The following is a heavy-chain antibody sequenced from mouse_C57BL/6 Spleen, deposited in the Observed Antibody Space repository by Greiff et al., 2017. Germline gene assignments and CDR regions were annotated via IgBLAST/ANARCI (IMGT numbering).Heavy chain of an antibody. D-gene: IGHD2-5*01. CDR1: GYTFTSYW. J-gene: IGHJ3*01. CDR2: IDPSDSYT. CDR3: ARRGVDYSNPC. V-gene: IGHV1-50*01. Sequence: QVQLQQPGAELVKPGASVKLSCKASGYTFTSYWMQWVKQRPGQGLEWIGEIDPSDSYTNYNQKFKGKATLTIATSSSTAYMQLSSLTSEDSAVYYCARRGVDYSNPCWGQGTLVTVSA.